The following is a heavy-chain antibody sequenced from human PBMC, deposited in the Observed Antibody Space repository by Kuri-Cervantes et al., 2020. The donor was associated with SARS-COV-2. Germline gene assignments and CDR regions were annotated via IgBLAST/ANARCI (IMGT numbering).Heavy chain of an antibody. CDR3: AKAGSHSYFNC. J-gene: IGHJ4*02. CDR2: ISGSGGST. CDR1: GFTFSSYA. V-gene: IGHV3-23*01. D-gene: IGHD6-13*01. Sequence: GGSLRLSCAASGFTFSSYAMSWVRQAPGKGLEWVSAISGSGGSTYYADSVKGRFTISRDNSKDTLYLQMNSLRGEDTAIYYCAKAGSHSYFNCWGQGTLVTGSS.